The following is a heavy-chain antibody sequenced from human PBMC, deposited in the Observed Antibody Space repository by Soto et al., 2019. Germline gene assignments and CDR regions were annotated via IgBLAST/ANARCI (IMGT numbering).Heavy chain of an antibody. CDR2: ISYDGSNK. D-gene: IGHD3-10*01. CDR3: AKAGPGGSGSYYGYYYYGMDV. Sequence: GGSLRLSCAASGFTFSSYGMHWVRQAPGKGLEWVAVISYDGSNKYYADSVKGRFTISRDNSKNTLYLQMNSLRAEDTAVYYCAKAGPGGSGSYYGYYYYGMDVWGQGTTVTV. CDR1: GFTFSSYG. V-gene: IGHV3-30*18. J-gene: IGHJ6*02.